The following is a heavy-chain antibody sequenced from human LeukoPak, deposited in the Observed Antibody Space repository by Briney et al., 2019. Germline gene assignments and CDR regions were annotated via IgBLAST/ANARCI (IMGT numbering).Heavy chain of an antibody. D-gene: IGHD3-3*01. V-gene: IGHV1-2*02. Sequence: ASVKVSCKASGYTFTGYYMHCVRQAPGQGLEWMGWINPNSGGTNYAQKFQGRVTMTRDTSISTAYMELSRLRSDDTAVYYCARGLYYDFWSGPLQYWGQGTLVTVSS. J-gene: IGHJ4*02. CDR3: ARGLYYDFWSGPLQY. CDR2: INPNSGGT. CDR1: GYTFTGYY.